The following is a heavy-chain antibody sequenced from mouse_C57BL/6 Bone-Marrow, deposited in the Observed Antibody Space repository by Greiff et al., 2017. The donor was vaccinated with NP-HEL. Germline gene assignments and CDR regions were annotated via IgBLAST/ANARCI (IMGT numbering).Heavy chain of an antibody. D-gene: IGHD1-1*01. Sequence: EVQLVESGGGLVQPGGSLKLSCAASGFTFSDYYMYWVRQTPEKRLEWVAYISNGGGSTYYPDTVKGRFTISRDNAKNTLYLQMSRLKSEDTAMYYCARHDYYDAYWGQGTLVTVSA. CDR1: GFTFSDYY. J-gene: IGHJ3*01. V-gene: IGHV5-12*01. CDR3: ARHDYYDAY. CDR2: ISNGGGST.